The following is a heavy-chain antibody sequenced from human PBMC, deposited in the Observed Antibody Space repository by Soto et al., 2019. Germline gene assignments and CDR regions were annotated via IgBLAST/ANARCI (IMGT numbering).Heavy chain of an antibody. Sequence: SETLSLTCTVSGGSISSSSYYWGWIRQPPGKGLEWIGSIYYSGSTYYNPSLKSRVTISVDTSKNQFSLKLSSVTAADTAVYYCARHDVIGSGWESYYYYGMDVWGQGTTVTVSS. CDR3: ARHDVIGSGWESYYYYGMDV. V-gene: IGHV4-39*01. D-gene: IGHD6-19*01. J-gene: IGHJ6*02. CDR2: IYYSGST. CDR1: GGSISSSSYY.